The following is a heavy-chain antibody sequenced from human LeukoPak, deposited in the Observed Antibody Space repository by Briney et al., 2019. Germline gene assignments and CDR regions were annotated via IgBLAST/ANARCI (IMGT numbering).Heavy chain of an antibody. J-gene: IGHJ4*02. CDR3: ARGRGYNYSGGIYFDY. CDR2: IYPSGST. D-gene: IGHD5-18*01. CDR1: GGSISSYY. Sequence: SETLSLTCTVSGGSISSYYWSWIRQPAGKGLEYIGRIYPSGSTNYNPSLKSRVAMSVDTSKNQFSLKLSSVTAADTAVYYCARGRGYNYSGGIYFDYWGQGTLVTVSS. V-gene: IGHV4-4*07.